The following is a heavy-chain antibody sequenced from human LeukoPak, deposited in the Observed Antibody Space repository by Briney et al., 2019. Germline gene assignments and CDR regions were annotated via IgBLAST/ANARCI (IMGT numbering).Heavy chain of an antibody. CDR2: IKQDGSEK. CDR1: GFPFSGSW. J-gene: IGHJ4*02. Sequence: GGSLRLSCAASGFPFSGSWMDWVRQAPGKRMEWVANIKQDGSEKHYADSVKGRFTISRDNAKNSLFLQMSGLRAEDTALYYCSRSLDYWGQGALVTVSS. V-gene: IGHV3-7*01. CDR3: SRSLDY.